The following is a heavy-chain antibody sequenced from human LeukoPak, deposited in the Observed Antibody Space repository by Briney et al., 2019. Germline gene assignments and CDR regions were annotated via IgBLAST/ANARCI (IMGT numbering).Heavy chain of an antibody. D-gene: IGHD4-11*01. CDR2: IYYSGST. V-gene: IGHV4-31*03. CDR3: ARQGPLTTAVTTRTNPFDY. Sequence: SQTLSLTCTVSGGSISSGGYYWSWIRQHPGKGLEWIGYIYYSGSTYYNPSLKSRVTISVDTSKNQFSLKLSSVTAADTAVYYCARQGPLTTAVTTRTNPFDYWGQGTLVTVSS. J-gene: IGHJ4*02. CDR1: GGSISSGGYY.